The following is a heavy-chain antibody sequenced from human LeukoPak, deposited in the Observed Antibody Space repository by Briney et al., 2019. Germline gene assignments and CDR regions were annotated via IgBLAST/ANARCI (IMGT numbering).Heavy chain of an antibody. CDR2: INPSGGST. V-gene: IGHV1-46*03. D-gene: IGHD3-10*01. J-gene: IGHJ4*02. CDR3: ARDLPYYGSGSYYNPIGY. CDR1: GYTFTSYY. Sequence: ASVTVSCKPSGYTFTSYYMHWVRQAPGQGLEWMGIINPSGGSTSYAQKVQGRVTMTRDTSTSTVYMELSSLRSEDTAVYYCARDLPYYGSGSYYNPIGYWGQGTLVTVSS.